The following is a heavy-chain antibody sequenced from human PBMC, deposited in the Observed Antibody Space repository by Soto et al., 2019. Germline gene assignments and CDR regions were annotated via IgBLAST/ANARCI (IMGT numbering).Heavy chain of an antibody. J-gene: IGHJ6*02. CDR1: GGSISSSSYY. V-gene: IGHV4-39*01. CDR3: ARLRVVSDGNYYYGMDV. Sequence: SETLSLTCTVSGGSISSSSYYRGWIRQPPGKGLEWIGSIYYSGSTYYNPSLKSRVTISVDTSKNQFSLKLSSVAAADTAVYYCARLRVVSDGNYYYGMDVWGQGTTVTSP. CDR2: IYYSGST. D-gene: IGHD3-10*01.